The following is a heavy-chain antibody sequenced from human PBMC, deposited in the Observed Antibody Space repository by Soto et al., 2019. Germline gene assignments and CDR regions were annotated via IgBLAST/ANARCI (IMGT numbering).Heavy chain of an antibody. CDR3: ARARPDIVMVVGETPGYYGRDV. D-gene: IGHD2-8*02. CDR1: GFTLSDYY. V-gene: IGHV3-11*01. J-gene: IGHJ6*02. CDR2: IRGRGPTT. Sequence: QVQLVESGGGLVKPGGSLRLSCAASGFTLSDYYMTWIRQAPGKGLEWVSYIRGRGPTTYYADSVKGRFSTSRDNAKNSLFLQLNSLRVEDTAAYYCARARPDIVMVVGETPGYYGRDVWGQGTTVTVSS.